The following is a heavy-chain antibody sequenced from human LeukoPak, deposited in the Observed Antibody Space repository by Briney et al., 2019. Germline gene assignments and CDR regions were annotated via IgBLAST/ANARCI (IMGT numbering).Heavy chain of an antibody. D-gene: IGHD3-10*01. J-gene: IGHJ4*02. V-gene: IGHV1-18*01. CDR3: ARDTPEYYGSGGYFDY. CDR1: GYTFTSYG. CDR2: ISAYNGNT. Sequence: ASVKVSCKASGYTFTSYGISWVRQAPGQGLEWMGWISAYNGNTNYAQKLQGRVTMTTDTSTSTAYMELRSLRSDDTAVYYCARDTPEYYGSGGYFDYWGQGTLVTVSS.